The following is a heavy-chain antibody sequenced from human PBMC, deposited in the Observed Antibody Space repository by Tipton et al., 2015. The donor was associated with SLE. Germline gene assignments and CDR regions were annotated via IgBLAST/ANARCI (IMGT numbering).Heavy chain of an antibody. D-gene: IGHD6-6*01. CDR3: ARRPDAFDC. CDR1: GGSISSYY. V-gene: IGHV4-59*07. Sequence: TLSLTCTVSGGSISSYYWNWIRQTPGKGLEWIGYIYDSGSTNYNSSLESRVTISVDTSRSQFSLTLSSVTAADTAVYYCARRPDAFDCWGQGTMVTVSS. CDR2: IYDSGST. J-gene: IGHJ3*01.